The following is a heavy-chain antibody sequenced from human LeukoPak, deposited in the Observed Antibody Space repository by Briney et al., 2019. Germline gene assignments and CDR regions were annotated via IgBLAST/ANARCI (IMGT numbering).Heavy chain of an antibody. D-gene: IGHD7-27*01. Sequence: GGSLRLSCAASGFTFDAFGMTWVRQAPGKGLEWVSAIRGDAGSTGYADSVRGRFTISRDNAKNSLYLQMNSLRVEDTALYYCARVWAWGSGNYFDNWGQGTLVTVSS. CDR2: IRGDAGST. CDR3: ARVWAWGSGNYFDN. J-gene: IGHJ4*02. CDR1: GFTFDAFG. V-gene: IGHV3-20*04.